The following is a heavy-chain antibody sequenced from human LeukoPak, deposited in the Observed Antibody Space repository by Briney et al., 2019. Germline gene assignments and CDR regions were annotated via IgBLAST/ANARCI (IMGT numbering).Heavy chain of an antibody. CDR3: ARGGSNYDILTCPLLPFDY. V-gene: IGHV1-2*02. Sequence: GASVKVSCKASGYTFTGQYMNWVRQAPRQGLEWMGWINPNSGGTTYAQKFQARVTMTRDTSISTAYMELSSLRSDHTAVYYCARGGSNYDILTCPLLPFDYWGQGTLVTVSS. J-gene: IGHJ4*02. D-gene: IGHD3-9*01. CDR2: INPNSGGT. CDR1: GYTFTGQY.